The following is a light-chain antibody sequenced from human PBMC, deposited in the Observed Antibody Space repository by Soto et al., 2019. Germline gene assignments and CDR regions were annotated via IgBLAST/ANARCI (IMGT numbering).Light chain of an antibody. J-gene: IGKJ2*01. CDR3: QQRSNWPPGYT. CDR1: QSVRSY. CDR2: DAS. V-gene: IGKV3-11*01. Sequence: EIVLTQSPATLSLSPGERATLSCRASQSVRSYLAWYQQKPGQAPRLLIYDASNRATGIPARFSGSGSGTDVTLTISSLEPADFAVYYCQQRSNWPPGYTFGQGTKLEIK.